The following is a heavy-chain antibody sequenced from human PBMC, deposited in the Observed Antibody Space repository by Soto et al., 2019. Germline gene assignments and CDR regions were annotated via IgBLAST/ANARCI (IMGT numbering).Heavy chain of an antibody. J-gene: IGHJ6*02. D-gene: IGHD6-6*01. CDR3: ARETYSSSDEPTNGMDV. CDR2: ISYDGSNK. CDR1: GFTFSSYA. Sequence: GGSLRLSCAASGFTFSSYAMHWVRQAPGKGLEWVAVISYDGSNKYYADSVKGRFTISRDNSKNTLYLQMNSLRAEDTAVYYCARETYSSSDEPTNGMDVWGQGTTVTVSS. V-gene: IGHV3-30-3*01.